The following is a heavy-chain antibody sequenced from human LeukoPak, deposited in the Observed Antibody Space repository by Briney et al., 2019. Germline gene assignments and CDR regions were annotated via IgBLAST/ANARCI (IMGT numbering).Heavy chain of an antibody. CDR1: GYTLTGYY. D-gene: IGHD6-6*01. J-gene: IGHJ4*02. Sequence: ASVKVSCKASGYTLTGYYMHWVRQAPGQGLEWMGWINPNSGGTNYAQKFQGRVTMTRDTSISTAYMELSRLRSDDTAVYYCARALGWEYSSSSPFDYWGQGTLVTVSS. CDR3: ARALGWEYSSSSPFDY. CDR2: INPNSGGT. V-gene: IGHV1-2*02.